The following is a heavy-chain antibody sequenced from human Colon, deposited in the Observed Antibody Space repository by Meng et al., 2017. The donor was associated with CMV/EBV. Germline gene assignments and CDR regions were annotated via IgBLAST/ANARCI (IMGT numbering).Heavy chain of an antibody. V-gene: IGHV3-30*04. J-gene: IGHJ4*02. CDR2: ISHDGSNK. CDR3: ARLPDLYSNYTDY. CDR1: GFTFSSHD. Sequence: GESLKISCAASGFTFSSHDMHWVRQAPGRGLEWVAVISHDGSNKYYADSVKGRFTISRDNSKNTLYLQMNSLRAEDTAVYYCARLPDLYSNYTDYWGQGTLVTVSS. D-gene: IGHD4-11*01.